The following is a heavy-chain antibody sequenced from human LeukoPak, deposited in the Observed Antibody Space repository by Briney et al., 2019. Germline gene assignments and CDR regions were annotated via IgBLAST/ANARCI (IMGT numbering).Heavy chain of an antibody. Sequence: ASVKLSCTASGYTFTNYGISWGRQAPGQGLEWMGWISGYNVNTNYAQKVQGRGTMTTDTSTSTAYMELRMLRSDDTAVYYCARDLSSNGAFDIWGQGTMVTVSS. CDR3: ARDLSSNGAFDI. J-gene: IGHJ3*02. D-gene: IGHD4-11*01. V-gene: IGHV1-18*01. CDR2: ISGYNVNT. CDR1: GYTFTNYG.